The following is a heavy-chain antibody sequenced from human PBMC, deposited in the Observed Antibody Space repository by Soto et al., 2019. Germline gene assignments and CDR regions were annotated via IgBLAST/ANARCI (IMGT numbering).Heavy chain of an antibody. J-gene: IGHJ4*02. CDR2: IYYSGTT. D-gene: IGHD4-17*01. CDR1: GYPISNSNW. Sequence: NPSETLSLTCAVSGYPISNSNWWGWIRQPPGKGLEWIGYIYYSGTTYYNPSLMSRVSMSLDTSRNQFSLKLRSVTAVDTAVYYCVRTVDYTDYYAFSRLPTPPDYWGQGVLVTVSS. CDR3: VRTVDYTDYYAFSRLPTPPDY. V-gene: IGHV4-28*01.